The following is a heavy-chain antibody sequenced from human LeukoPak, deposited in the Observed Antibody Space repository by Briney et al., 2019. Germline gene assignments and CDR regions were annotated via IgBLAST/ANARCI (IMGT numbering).Heavy chain of an antibody. Sequence: GGSLRLSCAASGFTFSSYAMHWVRQAPGKGLEWVAVISNDGSNKYYADSVKGRFTISRDNSKNTLYLQMNSLRAEDTAVYYCARDFYDSSGYLSGAFDIWGQGTMVTVSS. V-gene: IGHV3-30*14. CDR3: ARDFYDSSGYLSGAFDI. CDR2: ISNDGSNK. D-gene: IGHD3-22*01. CDR1: GFTFSSYA. J-gene: IGHJ3*02.